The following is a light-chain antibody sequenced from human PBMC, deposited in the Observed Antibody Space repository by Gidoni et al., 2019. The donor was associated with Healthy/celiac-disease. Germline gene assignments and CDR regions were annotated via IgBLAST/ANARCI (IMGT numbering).Light chain of an antibody. J-gene: IGKJ2*01. CDR3: QQYGSSLYT. CDR1: QSVSSSY. Sequence: IVLTQSPGTLSLSQGERATLPCRTSQSVSSSYLACYQQKPGQAPRLLIYGAASRATGIPDRFSGSWSGTDFTLTISRLEPEDFAVYYCQQYGSSLYTFGQGTKLEIK. V-gene: IGKV3-20*01. CDR2: GAA.